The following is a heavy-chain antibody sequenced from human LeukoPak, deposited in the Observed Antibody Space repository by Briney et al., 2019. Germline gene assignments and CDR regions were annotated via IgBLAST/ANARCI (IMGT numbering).Heavy chain of an antibody. J-gene: IGHJ4*02. D-gene: IGHD2-8*01. CDR3: ATSFTRISILMQK. V-gene: IGHV3-23*01. CDR2: ISDGGET. Sequence: PGGSLRLSCAASGFTFSNHGLNWVRQAPGKGLEWVSAISDGGETFYADSVKGRFTISRDNSKNTLYLQMNSLRAVDTALYYCATSFTRISILMQKWGQGALVTVS. CDR1: GFTFSNHG.